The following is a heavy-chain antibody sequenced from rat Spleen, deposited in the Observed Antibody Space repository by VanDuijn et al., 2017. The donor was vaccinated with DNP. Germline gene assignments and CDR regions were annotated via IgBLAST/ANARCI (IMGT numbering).Heavy chain of an antibody. Sequence: EVLLVESDGGLVQPGRSLKLSCAVSGFTFSDYYMAWVRQAPAKGLEWVATISYNGGTPYYRDSVKGRFPISRDNAQSTLYLQMYSLRSEETATYYCTRHRTIMPYYYAMDAWGQGASVTVSS. CDR3: TRHRTIMPYYYAMDA. V-gene: IGHV5-7*01. CDR2: ISYNGGTP. J-gene: IGHJ4*01. D-gene: IGHD1-12*01. CDR1: GFTFSDYY.